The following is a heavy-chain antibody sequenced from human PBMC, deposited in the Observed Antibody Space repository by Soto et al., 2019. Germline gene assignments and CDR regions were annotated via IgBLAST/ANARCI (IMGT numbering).Heavy chain of an antibody. V-gene: IGHV3-7*01. CDR3: SKALDY. J-gene: IGHJ4*02. Sequence: PGGSLRLSCAASGFIFSSNLMDWVRQAPGKGLEWVANINQDGSEKNYVDSVKGRFTISRDSAKNSPYLQMSSLTAEDSALYYCSKALDYWGQGPLVTFSS. CDR1: GFIFSSNL. CDR2: INQDGSEK.